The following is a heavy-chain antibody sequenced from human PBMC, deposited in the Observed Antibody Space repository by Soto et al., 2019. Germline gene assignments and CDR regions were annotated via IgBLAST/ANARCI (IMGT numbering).Heavy chain of an antibody. D-gene: IGHD3-10*01. Sequence: PPGKRLEWIGEINHSGSTNYNPSLKSRVTISVDTSKNQFSLKLSSVTAADTAVYYCARRSGGPGITLVRRVTGQENSWLDRCGYGTL. CDR3: ARRSGGPGITLVRRVTGQENSWLDR. CDR2: INHSGST. J-gene: IGHJ5*02. V-gene: IGHV4-34*01.